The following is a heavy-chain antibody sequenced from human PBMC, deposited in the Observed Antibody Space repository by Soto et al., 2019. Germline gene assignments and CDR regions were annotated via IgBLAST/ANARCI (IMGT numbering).Heavy chain of an antibody. J-gene: IGHJ4*02. V-gene: IGHV1-69*02. CDR3: AHLRFGELPTSY. D-gene: IGHD3-10*01. CDR1: GGTFSSYT. CDR2: IIPILGIA. Sequence: QVQLVQSGAEVKKPGSSVKVSCKASGGTFSSYTISWVRQAPGQGLEWMGRIIPILGIANYAQKFQGRVTITADQSASTAYMELSSLRSEDTAVYSCAHLRFGELPTSYWGQGPLVTVSS.